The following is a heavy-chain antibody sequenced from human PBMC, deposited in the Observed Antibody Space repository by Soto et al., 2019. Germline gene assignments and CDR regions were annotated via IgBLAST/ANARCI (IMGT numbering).Heavy chain of an antibody. Sequence: PSETLSLTCAVYGGPFSSNYWNWIRQPPGKGLEWIGEINHSGSSKYNPSLKSRITMPVDASKNQFSLKLSSVTAADTAVYYCARGRRSGYCSSASCYMLDSWGQGALVTVSS. CDR1: GGPFSSNY. V-gene: IGHV4-34*01. J-gene: IGHJ4*02. D-gene: IGHD2-2*03. CDR2: INHSGSS. CDR3: ARGRRSGYCSSASCYMLDS.